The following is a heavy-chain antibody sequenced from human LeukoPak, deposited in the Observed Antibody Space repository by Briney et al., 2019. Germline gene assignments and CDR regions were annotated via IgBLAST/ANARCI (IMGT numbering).Heavy chain of an antibody. CDR3: ARDRYRAYCGGDCYPDHY. D-gene: IGHD2-21*01. V-gene: IGHV1-69*13. CDR1: GGTFSSYA. J-gene: IGHJ4*02. Sequence: ASVKVSCKASGGTFSSYAISWVRQAPGQGLEWMGGIIPIFGTANYAQKFQGRDTITADESTSTAYMELSSLRSEDTAVYYCARDRYRAYCGGDCYPDHYWGQGTLVTVSS. CDR2: IIPIFGTA.